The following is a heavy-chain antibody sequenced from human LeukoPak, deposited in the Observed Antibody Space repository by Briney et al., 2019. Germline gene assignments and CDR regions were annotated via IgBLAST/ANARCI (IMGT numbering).Heavy chain of an antibody. CDR2: INSDGTII. CDR3: ARADYGGNLFFDY. CDR1: GFTFSSNW. V-gene: IGHV3-74*01. D-gene: IGHD4-23*01. Sequence: PGGSLRLSCAASGFTFSSNWMHWVRQAPGKGLVWVSRINSDGTIINYADSVKGRFTISRDNAKNTLWLQMNSLRAEDTAVYYCARADYGGNLFFDYWGQGALVTVSS. J-gene: IGHJ4*02.